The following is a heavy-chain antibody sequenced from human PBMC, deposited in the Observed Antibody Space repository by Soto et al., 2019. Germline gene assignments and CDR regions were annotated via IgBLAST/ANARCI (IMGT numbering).Heavy chain of an antibody. J-gene: IGHJ6*03. CDR2: INPNSGGT. CDR3: ARGLGNDYDYIWGSYRYHSRDYYYYYMDV. CDR1: GGTFSSYA. D-gene: IGHD3-16*02. Sequence: ASVKVSCKASGGTFSSYAISWVRQAPGQGLEWMGWINPNSGGTNYAQKFQGWVTMTRDTSISTAYMELSRLRSDDTAVYYCARGLGNDYDYIWGSYRYHSRDYYYYYMDVWGKGTTVTVSS. V-gene: IGHV1-2*04.